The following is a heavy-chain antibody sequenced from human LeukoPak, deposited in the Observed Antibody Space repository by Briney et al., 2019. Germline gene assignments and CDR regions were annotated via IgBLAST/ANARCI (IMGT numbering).Heavy chain of an antibody. D-gene: IGHD6-19*01. J-gene: IGHJ4*02. CDR2: IYYSGST. CDR3: ARLDHSSGWYPAYFDY. Sequence: SETLSLTCTVSGGSISSSGYYWGWIRQPSGKGLEYVGSIYYSGSTYYSSSLKSRVTISLDTSKNKFSLKLSSVTAADTAVYYCARLDHSSGWYPAYFDYWGQGTLVTVSS. V-gene: IGHV4-39*01. CDR1: GGSISSSGYY.